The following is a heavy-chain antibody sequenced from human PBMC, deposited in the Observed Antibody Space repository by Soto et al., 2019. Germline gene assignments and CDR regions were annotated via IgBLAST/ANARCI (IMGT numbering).Heavy chain of an antibody. J-gene: IGHJ3*01. CDR3: ARVLPGIAAAYDASDV. CDR1: GGSISSGGYY. Sequence: LSLPWTVSGGSISSGGYYWSWIRQHPGKVLDCIWYIYYSGSTYYNPSLKSRVTISVDTSKNQFSLKLSSVTAADTAVYYGARVLPGIAAAYDASDVWGQGTMVTVS. D-gene: IGHD6-13*01. V-gene: IGHV4-31*02. CDR2: IYYSGST.